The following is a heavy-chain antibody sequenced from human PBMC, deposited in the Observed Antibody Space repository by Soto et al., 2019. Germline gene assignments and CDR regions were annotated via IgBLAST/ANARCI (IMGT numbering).Heavy chain of an antibody. V-gene: IGHV3-30*04. J-gene: IGHJ4*02. Sequence: PGGSLRLSGAASGFTFTTYAIHWVRQARGKGLEWVAVISNDGRGKYYADSVKGRFTISRDNSKNTLYLQMNSLRSDDTAVYYCARDQCFGGGRSCYYFDFWGQGTLVTVSS. CDR1: GFTFTTYA. D-gene: IGHD2-15*01. CDR2: ISNDGRGK. CDR3: ARDQCFGGGRSCYYFDF.